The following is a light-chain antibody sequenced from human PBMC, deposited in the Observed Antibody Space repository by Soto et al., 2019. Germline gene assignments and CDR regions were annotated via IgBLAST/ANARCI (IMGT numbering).Light chain of an antibody. Sequence: EIVMTQSPATLSVSPGERATLSCRGSQTVLSNLAWYQQKPGQPPRLLIYGASTRATGFPARFSGSGSGTAFTLNINSLQSEDFAVYYCQQYNNWPITFGQGTRLEIK. J-gene: IGKJ5*01. CDR3: QQYNNWPIT. CDR2: GAS. V-gene: IGKV3-15*01. CDR1: QTVLSN.